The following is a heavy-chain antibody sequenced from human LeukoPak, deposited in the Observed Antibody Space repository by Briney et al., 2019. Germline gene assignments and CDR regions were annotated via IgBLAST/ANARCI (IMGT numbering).Heavy chain of an antibody. Sequence: SETLSLTCAVYGGSFSGYYWSWIRQPPGKGLEWIGEINHSGSTNYNPSLKSRVTISVDTSKNQFSLKLSSVTAADTAMYYCARDFYPPTVTTYYGMDVWGQGTTVTVSS. CDR3: ARDFYPPTVTTYYGMDV. V-gene: IGHV4-34*01. CDR1: GGSFSGYY. J-gene: IGHJ6*02. D-gene: IGHD4-17*01. CDR2: INHSGST.